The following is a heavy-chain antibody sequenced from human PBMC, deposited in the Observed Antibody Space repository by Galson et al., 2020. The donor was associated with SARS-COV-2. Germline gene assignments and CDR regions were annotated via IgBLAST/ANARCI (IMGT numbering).Heavy chain of an antibody. CDR1: GGAINSGSYY. CDR2: IHTSGRT. V-gene: IGHV4-61*02. J-gene: IGHJ4*02. Sequence: SETLSLTCTVSGGAINSGSYYWSWIRQPAGKGLEWIGRIHTSGRTNCSPSLKSRVAISADTSKNQFFLRLNSVTASDTGVYYCVRVKLGDDDHFDSWGQGTLITVSS. CDR3: VRVKLGDDDHFDS. D-gene: IGHD2-21*02.